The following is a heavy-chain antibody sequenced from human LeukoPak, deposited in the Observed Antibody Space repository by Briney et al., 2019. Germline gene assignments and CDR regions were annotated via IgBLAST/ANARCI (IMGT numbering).Heavy chain of an antibody. CDR2: ISSSGSTI. D-gene: IGHD3/OR15-3a*01. V-gene: IGHV3-48*04. Sequence: PGGSLRLSCAASGFTFSGYTMNWVRQAPGKGMEWVSYISSSGSTIYYADSVKGRFTISRDNAKNSLYLQMNSLRAEDTAVYFCARDLDFWTAFDIWGQGTMVTVSS. J-gene: IGHJ3*02. CDR1: GFTFSGYT. CDR3: ARDLDFWTAFDI.